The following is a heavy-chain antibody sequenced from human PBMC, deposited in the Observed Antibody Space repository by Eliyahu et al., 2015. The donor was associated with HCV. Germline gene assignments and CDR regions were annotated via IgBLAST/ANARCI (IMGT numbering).Heavy chain of an antibody. J-gene: IGHJ3*02. D-gene: IGHD1-26*01. CDR1: GYSFTSYW. CDR3: ASSSNIEPVGWELLHAFDI. CDR2: IYPGDSDT. Sequence: EVQLVQSGAEVKKPGESLKISCKGSGYSFTSYWIGWVRQMPGKGLEWMGIIYPGDSDTRYSPSFQGQVTISADKSISTAYLQWSSLKASDTAMYYCASSSNIEPVGWELLHAFDIWGQGTMVTVSS. V-gene: IGHV5-51*01.